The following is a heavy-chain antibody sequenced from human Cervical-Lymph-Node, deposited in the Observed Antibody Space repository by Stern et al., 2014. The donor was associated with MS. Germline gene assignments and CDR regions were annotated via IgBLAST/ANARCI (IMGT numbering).Heavy chain of an antibody. CDR1: GGTFSRYA. D-gene: IGHD1-26*01. Sequence: VQLVQSGAEVKKHGSSVKVSCKASGGTFSRYAISWVRQAPGQGVEWMGGIIPRFGTANYGQKRQGRATSTADESTSTAYMELSSLRSEDTAVYYCARGELKEGLVRGMDVWGQGTTVTVSS. J-gene: IGHJ6*02. CDR3: ARGELKEGLVRGMDV. CDR2: IIPRFGTA. V-gene: IGHV1-69*01.